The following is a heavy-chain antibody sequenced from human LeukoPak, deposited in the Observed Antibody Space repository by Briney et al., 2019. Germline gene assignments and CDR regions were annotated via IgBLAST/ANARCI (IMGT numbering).Heavy chain of an antibody. D-gene: IGHD2-2*01. CDR2: ISSSGYTI. V-gene: IGHV3-48*04. CDR1: GFTFSTYS. Sequence: GGSLRLSCAASGFTFSTYSMNWVRQAPGKGLERVSYISSSGYTIYYADSVKGRFTISRDNAKNSLYLQMNSLRAEDTAVYYCAREDCSSTSCYDPSVSDYWGQGTLVTVSS. CDR3: AREDCSSTSCYDPSVSDY. J-gene: IGHJ4*02.